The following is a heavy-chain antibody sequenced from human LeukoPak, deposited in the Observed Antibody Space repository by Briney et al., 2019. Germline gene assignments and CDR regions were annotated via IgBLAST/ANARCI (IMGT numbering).Heavy chain of an antibody. J-gene: IGHJ4*02. Sequence: GASAKGSCKASGYTFTSYGISWVRQATGQGLEWMGWISAYNGNTNYAHKLQGRVTMTTDTSTSTVYMELRSLRSDDTAVYFCARDHESSGYPTSDYWGQGTLVTVSS. CDR1: GYTFTSYG. V-gene: IGHV1-18*01. CDR2: ISAYNGNT. CDR3: ARDHESSGYPTSDY. D-gene: IGHD3-22*01.